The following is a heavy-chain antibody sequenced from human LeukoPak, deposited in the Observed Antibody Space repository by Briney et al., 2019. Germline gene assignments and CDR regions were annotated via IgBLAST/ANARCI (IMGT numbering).Heavy chain of an antibody. CDR2: ISYDGSNK. J-gene: IGHJ6*02. CDR3: AKDFPGMDV. Sequence: GGSLRLSCAASGFTFSSYGMHWVRQAPGKRLEWVAVISYDGSNKYYADSVKGRFTISRDNSKNTLYLQMNSLRAEDTAVYYCAKDFPGMDVWGQGTTVTVSS. CDR1: GFTFSSYG. V-gene: IGHV3-30*18.